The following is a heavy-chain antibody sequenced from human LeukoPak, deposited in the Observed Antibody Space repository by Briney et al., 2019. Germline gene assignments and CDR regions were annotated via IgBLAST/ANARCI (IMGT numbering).Heavy chain of an antibody. Sequence: ASVKVSCKASGYTFTGYYMHWVRQAPGQGLEWMGWINPNSGGTNYAQKFRGRVTMTRDTSISTAYMELSRLRSDDTAVYYCARGGYVAAAGIRYFQHWGQGTLVTVSS. CDR2: INPNSGGT. V-gene: IGHV1-2*02. CDR1: GYTFTGYY. CDR3: ARGGYVAAAGIRYFQH. J-gene: IGHJ1*01. D-gene: IGHD6-13*01.